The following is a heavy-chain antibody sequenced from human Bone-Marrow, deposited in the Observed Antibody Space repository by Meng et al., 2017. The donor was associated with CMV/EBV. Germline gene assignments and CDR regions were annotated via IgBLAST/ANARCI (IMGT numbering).Heavy chain of an antibody. Sequence: SETLSLTCAVYGGSFSGYYWSWVRQPPGKGLEWIGEIHHSGSTNYNPSLRSGVTISVDTSKSQFSLKLSSVTAADTAVYYCARVYSGSYFLDYWGQGTLVTVSS. CDR1: GGSFSGYY. V-gene: IGHV4-34*01. CDR3: ARVYSGSYFLDY. CDR2: IHHSGST. J-gene: IGHJ4*02. D-gene: IGHD1-26*01.